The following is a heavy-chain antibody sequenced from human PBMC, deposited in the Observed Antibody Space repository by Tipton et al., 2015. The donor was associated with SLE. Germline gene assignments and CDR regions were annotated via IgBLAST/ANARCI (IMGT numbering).Heavy chain of an antibody. J-gene: IGHJ6*02. CDR2: VFDTGYT. D-gene: IGHD3-10*02. Sequence: GSLRLSCHVAGGAIRNSPYYWAWIRQPPGKRLEWIGSVFDTGYTAYNPSLEGRMSISVDTSNNEFSLKLSSVTAADTAVYYCARVNVALPYGGGVDVWGQGTTVTVSS. CDR1: GGAIRNSPYY. CDR3: ARVNVALPYGGGVDV. V-gene: IGHV4-39*07.